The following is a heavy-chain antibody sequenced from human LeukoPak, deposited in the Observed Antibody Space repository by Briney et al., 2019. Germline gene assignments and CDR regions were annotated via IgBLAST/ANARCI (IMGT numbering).Heavy chain of an antibody. D-gene: IGHD3-22*01. CDR2: ISSTSTTI. CDR1: GFTFSDYS. CDR3: ARGCGLHLSPASSYYDSRCRYFDD. J-gene: IGHJ4*02. V-gene: IGHV3-48*04. Sequence: GGSLRLSCAASGFTFSDYSMEWVRQAPGQGLEWVSYISSTSTTIYYAGSVKGRFTTSRDNAKSSLYLQMNSLRAEDTAVYYCARGCGLHLSPASSYYDSRCRYFDDWGQGTLVTVSS.